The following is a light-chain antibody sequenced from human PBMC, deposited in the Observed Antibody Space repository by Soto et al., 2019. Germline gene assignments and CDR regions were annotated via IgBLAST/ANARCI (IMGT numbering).Light chain of an antibody. V-gene: IGLV1-51*02. CDR3: AAWDSPDYV. CDR2: EDN. Sequence: QSVLTQPPSVSAAPGQRVTISCSGSSSNIGNNYVSWYQQFPGTAPILLIYEDNVRPSGIPDRFSGSKSGTSATLGIIGLQTGDEADYYCAAWDSPDYVFGTGTKATVL. CDR1: SSNIGNNY. J-gene: IGLJ1*01.